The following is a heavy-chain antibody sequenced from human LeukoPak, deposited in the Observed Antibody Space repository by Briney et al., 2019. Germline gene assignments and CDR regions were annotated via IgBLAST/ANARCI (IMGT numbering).Heavy chain of an antibody. Sequence: GGSLRLSCAASGFTFSTYTIHWVRQAPGKGLEWVALISYDGSNKYYADSVKGRFTISRDNSKNTLFLQMGSLRPEDMAIYYCAREIYTFSSSSLDCWGQGTLVTVSS. CDR3: AREIYTFSSSSLDC. V-gene: IGHV3-30*14. D-gene: IGHD6-13*01. J-gene: IGHJ4*02. CDR2: ISYDGSNK. CDR1: GFTFSTYT.